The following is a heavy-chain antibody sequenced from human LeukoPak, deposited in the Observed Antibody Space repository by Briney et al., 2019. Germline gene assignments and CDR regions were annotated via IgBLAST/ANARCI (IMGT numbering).Heavy chain of an antibody. Sequence: GASVKVSCKASGGTFSSYAISWVRQAPGQGLEWMGRIIPILGIANYAQKFQGRVTITADKSTSTAYMELSSLRSEDTAVYYCARERDSYDLVRPGGGALDYWGQGTLVTVSS. J-gene: IGHJ4*02. D-gene: IGHD5-18*01. CDR1: GGTFSSYA. CDR2: IIPILGIA. CDR3: ARERDSYDLVRPGGGALDY. V-gene: IGHV1-69*04.